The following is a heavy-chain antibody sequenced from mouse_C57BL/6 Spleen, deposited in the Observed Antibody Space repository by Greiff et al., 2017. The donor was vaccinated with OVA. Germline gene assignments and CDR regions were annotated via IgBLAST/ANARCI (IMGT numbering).Heavy chain of an antibody. CDR2: IYPGDGDS. D-gene: IGHD1-1*01. CDR3: ARSGRGYAIDY. CDR1: GYAFSSYW. V-gene: IGHV1-80*01. Sequence: QVQLQQSGAELVKPGASVKISCKASGYAFSSYWMNWVKQRPGKGLEWIGQIYPGDGDSNYNGKFKGKATLTADKSSSTAYMQLSSLTSEDSAVYFCARSGRGYAIDYWGQGTSVTVSS. J-gene: IGHJ4*01.